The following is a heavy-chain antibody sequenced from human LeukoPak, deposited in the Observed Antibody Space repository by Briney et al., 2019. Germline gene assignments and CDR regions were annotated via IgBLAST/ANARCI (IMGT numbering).Heavy chain of an antibody. CDR1: GYTLTELS. CDR2: FDPEDGET. D-gene: IGHD3-22*01. V-gene: IGHV1-24*01. J-gene: IGHJ4*02. Sequence: ASVKVSCKVSGYTLTELSMHWVRHAPGKGLEWMGGFDPEDGETIYAQKFQGRVTMTEDTSTDTAYMELSSLRSEDTAVYYCATDGNYYDSSGLRRSFDYWGQGTLVTVSS. CDR3: ATDGNYYDSSGLRRSFDY.